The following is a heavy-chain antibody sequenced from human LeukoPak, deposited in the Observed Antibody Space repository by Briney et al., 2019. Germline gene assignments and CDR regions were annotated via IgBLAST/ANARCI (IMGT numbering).Heavy chain of an antibody. V-gene: IGHV3-48*03. Sequence: GGSLRLSCAASGFTFSSYEMNWVRQAPGKGLEWVSYISSSGSTIYYADSVKGRFTISRDNAKNSLYLQMNSLRAEDTTVYYCARDSLWFGESTQSYWGQGTLVTVSS. D-gene: IGHD3-10*01. CDR3: ARDSLWFGESTQSY. CDR2: ISSSGSTI. J-gene: IGHJ4*02. CDR1: GFTFSSYE.